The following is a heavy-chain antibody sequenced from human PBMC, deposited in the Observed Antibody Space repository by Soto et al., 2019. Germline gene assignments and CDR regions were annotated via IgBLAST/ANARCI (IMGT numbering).Heavy chain of an antibody. Sequence: QVQLQESGPGLVKPSQTLSLTCSVSGGSISSGYYYWSWIRPPPGKGLELIGNIYYRGNTYYNPSLKSRSILSIDPSKNQSSLQVGFVPAAAAALYYWASPSLYGMDVWGQGTTVTVSS. J-gene: IGHJ6*02. CDR2: IYYRGNT. CDR3: ASPSLYGMDV. CDR1: GGSISSGYYY. V-gene: IGHV4-30-4*01.